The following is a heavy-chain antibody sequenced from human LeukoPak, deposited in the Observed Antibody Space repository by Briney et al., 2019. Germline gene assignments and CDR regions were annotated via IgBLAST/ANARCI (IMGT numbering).Heavy chain of an antibody. CDR2: IIPIRGIA. CDR1: GGTFSSYA. V-gene: IGHV1-69*04. J-gene: IGHJ4*02. D-gene: IGHD4-17*01. Sequence: SVKVSCKASGGTFSSYAISWVRQAPGQGLEWMGRIIPIRGIANYAQKFQGRVTITADKSTSTAYMELSSLRSEDTAVYYCARERNWVTTSRRPFDYWGQGTLVTVSS. CDR3: ARERNWVTTSRRPFDY.